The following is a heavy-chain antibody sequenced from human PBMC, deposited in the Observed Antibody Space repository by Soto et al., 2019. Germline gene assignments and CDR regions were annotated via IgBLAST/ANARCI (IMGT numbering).Heavy chain of an antibody. D-gene: IGHD3-22*01. V-gene: IGHV1-2*02. CDR1: GYTFTCYY. J-gene: IGHJ5*02. CDR3: ARGTYYYDSSGYWGDFWFDP. Sequence: ASVKVSCKASGYTFTCYYMHWVRQAPGQGLEWMGWINPNSGGTNYAQKFQGRVTMTRDTSISTAYMELSRLRSDDTAVYYCARGTYYYDSSGYWGDFWFDPWGQGTLVTVSS. CDR2: INPNSGGT.